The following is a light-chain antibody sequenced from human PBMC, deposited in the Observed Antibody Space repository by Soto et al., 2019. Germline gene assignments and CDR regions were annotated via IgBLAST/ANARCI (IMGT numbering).Light chain of an antibody. J-gene: IGLJ1*01. CDR2: EVN. CDR3: SSYAGSNIL. V-gene: IGLV2-8*01. CDR1: SSDVGGYNY. Sequence: QSVLTQPPSASGSPGQSVTISCTGTSSDVGGYNYVSWYQQHPGKAPKLMIYEVNKRPSGVPDRFSASKSGNTASLTVSGLQADDEADYYCSSYAGSNILFGTGTKVTVL.